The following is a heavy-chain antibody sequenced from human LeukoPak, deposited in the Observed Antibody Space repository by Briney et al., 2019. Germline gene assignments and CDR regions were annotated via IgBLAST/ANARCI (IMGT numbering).Heavy chain of an antibody. CDR1: GFTFSSYG. V-gene: IGHV3-30*18. J-gene: IGHJ4*02. D-gene: IGHD4-17*01. CDR2: ISYDGSNK. CDR3: AKVSPYGDYSADY. Sequence: GGSLRLSCAASGFTFSSYGMHWVRQAPGKGLEWVAVISYDGSNKYYADSVKGRFIISRDNSKNTLYLQMNSLGAEDTAVYYCAKVSPYGDYSADYWGQGTLVTVSS.